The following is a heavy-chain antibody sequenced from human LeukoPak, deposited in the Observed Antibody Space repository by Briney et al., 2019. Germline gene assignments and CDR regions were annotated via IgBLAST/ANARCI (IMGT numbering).Heavy chain of an antibody. J-gene: IGHJ4*02. D-gene: IGHD3-10*01. CDR2: IYYSGST. CDR3: ARAGTAASLFDY. CDR1: GGSISNYY. Sequence: SETLSLTCTVSGGSISNYYWSWIRQPPGKGLEWIGSIYYSGSTYYNPSLKSRVTISVDTSKNQFSLKLSSVTAADTAVYYCARAGTAASLFDYWGQGTLVTVSS. V-gene: IGHV4-39*07.